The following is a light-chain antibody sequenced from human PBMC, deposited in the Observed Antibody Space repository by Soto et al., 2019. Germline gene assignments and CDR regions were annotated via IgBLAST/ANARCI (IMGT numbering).Light chain of an antibody. CDR3: SSYTSSRTRV. CDR1: SSDVGGYNY. Sequence: QSALTQPASVSGSPGQSITISCTGTSSDVGGYNYVSWYQQHPGKAPKLMIYEVSNRPSGVSNRFSGSKSGNTASLTISGRQAEDEADYYCSSYTSSRTRVFGTGTKLTVL. J-gene: IGLJ1*01. V-gene: IGLV2-14*01. CDR2: EVS.